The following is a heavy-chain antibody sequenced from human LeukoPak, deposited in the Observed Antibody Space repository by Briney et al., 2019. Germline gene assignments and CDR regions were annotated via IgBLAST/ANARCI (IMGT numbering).Heavy chain of an antibody. Sequence: SETLSLTCAVYGGSFSGYYWSWIRQPPGKGLEWIGEINHSGSTNYNPSLKSRVTISVDTSKNQFSLKLSSVTAADTAVYYCARAPDRTYYYGSGSPEDWGQGTLVTVSP. D-gene: IGHD3-10*01. CDR2: INHSGST. CDR1: GGSFSGYY. CDR3: ARAPDRTYYYGSGSPED. J-gene: IGHJ4*02. V-gene: IGHV4-34*01.